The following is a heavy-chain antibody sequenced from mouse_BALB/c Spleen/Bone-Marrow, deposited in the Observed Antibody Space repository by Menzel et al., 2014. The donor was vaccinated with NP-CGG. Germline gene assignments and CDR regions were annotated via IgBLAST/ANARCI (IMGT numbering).Heavy chain of an antibody. J-gene: IGHJ2*01. Sequence: VKLMESGAELVRPGASVKLSCKASGYTFTSYWINWVKQRPGQGLEWIGNIYPSDSYTNYNQKFKDKATLTVDKSSSTAYMQLSSPTSEDSAVYYCTREGYYGSSYVDYWGKAPLSQSPQ. CDR2: IYPSDSYT. CDR3: TREGYYGSSYVDY. CDR1: GYTFTSYW. D-gene: IGHD1-1*01. V-gene: IGHV1-69*02.